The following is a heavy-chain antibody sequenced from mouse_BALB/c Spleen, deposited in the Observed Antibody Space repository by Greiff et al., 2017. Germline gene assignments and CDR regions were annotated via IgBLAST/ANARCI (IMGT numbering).Heavy chain of an antibody. V-gene: IGHV1S26*01. CDR3: ARSAYYYGSSYVFAY. J-gene: IGHJ3*01. CDR1: GYTFTSYY. Sequence: QVQLQQSGPELVKPGASVRISCKASGYTFTSYYIHWVKQRPGQGLEWIGYINPSSGYTNYNQKFKDKATLTADKSSSTAYMQLSSLTSEDSAVYYCARSAYYYGSSYVFAYWGQGTLVTVSA. D-gene: IGHD1-1*01. CDR2: INPSSGYT.